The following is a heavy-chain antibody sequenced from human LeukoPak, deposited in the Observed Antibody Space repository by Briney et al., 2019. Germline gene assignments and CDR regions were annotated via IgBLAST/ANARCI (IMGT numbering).Heavy chain of an antibody. CDR2: ISSSGSTI. V-gene: IGHV3-11*04. D-gene: IGHD3-10*01. CDR1: GFTFSDYH. J-gene: IGHJ4*02. Sequence: PGGSLRLSCAASGFTFSDYHMSWIRQAPGKGLEWVSYISSSGSTIYYADSVKGRFTISRDNAKNSLFLQMNSLRAEDTAVYYCARVLGGSGSYSYFDYWGQGTLVTVSS. CDR3: ARVLGGSGSYSYFDY.